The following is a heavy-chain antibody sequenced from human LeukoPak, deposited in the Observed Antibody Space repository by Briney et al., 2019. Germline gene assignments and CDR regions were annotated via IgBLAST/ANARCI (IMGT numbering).Heavy chain of an antibody. Sequence: SETLSLTCTVSGGSISSSSYYWGWIRQPPGKGLEWIGEINHSGSTNYNPSLKSRVTISVDTSKNQFSLKLSSVTAADTAVYYCARGPWDFLLGFDPWGQGTLVTVSS. CDR2: INHSGST. J-gene: IGHJ5*02. V-gene: IGHV4-39*07. D-gene: IGHD3-3*01. CDR3: ARGPWDFLLGFDP. CDR1: GGSISSSSYY.